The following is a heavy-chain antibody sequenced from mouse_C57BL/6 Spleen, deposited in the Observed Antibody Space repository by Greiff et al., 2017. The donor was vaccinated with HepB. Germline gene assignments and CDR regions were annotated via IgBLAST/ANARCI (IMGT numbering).Heavy chain of an antibody. V-gene: IGHV1-50*01. CDR3: ARSVYDGPYYAMDY. CDR1: GYTFTSYW. J-gene: IGHJ4*01. CDR2: IDPSDSYT. Sequence: QVQLQQPGAELVKPGASVKLSCKASGYTFTSYWMQWVKQRPGQGLEWIGEIDPSDSYTNYNQKFKGKATLTVDTSSSTAYMQLSSLTSEDSAVYYCARSVYDGPYYAMDYWGQGTSVTVSS. D-gene: IGHD2-3*01.